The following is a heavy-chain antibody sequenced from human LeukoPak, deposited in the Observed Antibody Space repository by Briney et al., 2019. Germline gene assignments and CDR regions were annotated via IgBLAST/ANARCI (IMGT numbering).Heavy chain of an antibody. J-gene: IGHJ3*02. CDR2: ISSSSSYI. CDR1: GFTFSSYS. Sequence: GGSPRLSCAASGFTFSSYSMNWVRQAPGKGLEWVSSISSSSSYIYYADSVKGRFTISRDNAKNSLYLQMNSLRAEDTAVYYCAREYPARAFDIWGQGTMVTVSS. CDR3: AREYPARAFDI. V-gene: IGHV3-21*01.